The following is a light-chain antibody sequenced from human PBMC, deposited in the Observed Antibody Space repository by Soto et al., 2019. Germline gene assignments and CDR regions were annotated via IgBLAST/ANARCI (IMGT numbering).Light chain of an antibody. CDR1: RNINRK. Sequence: EIVMTQSPATLSVSPGERATLSCRASRNINRKLAWYQQKPGQAPRLLISGASTRATGIPARFSGSGSGTEFTLTIIILQSEDFAVYYCRQYYDYPPLIFGGGTKVEIK. CDR3: RQYYDYPPLI. V-gene: IGKV3-15*01. CDR2: GAS. J-gene: IGKJ4*01.